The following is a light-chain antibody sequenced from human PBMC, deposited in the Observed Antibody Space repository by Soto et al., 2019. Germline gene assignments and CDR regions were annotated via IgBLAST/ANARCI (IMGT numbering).Light chain of an antibody. V-gene: IGKV3-11*01. J-gene: IGKJ1*01. CDR3: QQRSNWPRT. CDR1: QSVSSK. CDR2: DVS. Sequence: EIVLTQSPGTLSLSPGEGATLSCRASQSVSSKLAWYQQKPGQAPRLLIYDVSNRATGIPARFSGSGSGTDFTLTISSLEPEDFAFYYCQQRSNWPRTFGQGTKVDIK.